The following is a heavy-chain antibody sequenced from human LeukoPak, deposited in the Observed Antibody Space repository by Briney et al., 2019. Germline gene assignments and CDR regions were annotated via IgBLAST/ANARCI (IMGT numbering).Heavy chain of an antibody. Sequence: LPGGSLRLSCAASGFNFSSYWMHWVRQAPGKGLVWVSRINTDGSSTSYADSVKGRFTISRDNAKNTLYLQMNSLRAEDTAVYYCARGPSLGYFQHWGQGTLVTVSS. CDR3: ARGPSLGYFQH. CDR2: INTDGSST. J-gene: IGHJ1*01. V-gene: IGHV3-74*01. CDR1: GFNFSSYW.